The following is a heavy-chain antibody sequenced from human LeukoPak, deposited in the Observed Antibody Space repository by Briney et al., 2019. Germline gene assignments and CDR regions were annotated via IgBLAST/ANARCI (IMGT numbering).Heavy chain of an antibody. CDR1: GFTFSSYA. J-gene: IGHJ4*02. D-gene: IGHD5-24*01. CDR3: AKDWSSRDGYKVDY. Sequence: GGSLRLSCAASGFTFSSYAMSWVRQAPGKGLEWVSAISGSGGSTNYADSVKGRFTISRDNSKNTLYLQMNSLRAEDTAVYYCAKDWSSRDGYKVDYWGQGTLVTVSS. CDR2: ISGSGGST. V-gene: IGHV3-23*01.